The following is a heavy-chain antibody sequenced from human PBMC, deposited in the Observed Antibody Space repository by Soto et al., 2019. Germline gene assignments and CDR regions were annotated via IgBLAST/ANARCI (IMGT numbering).Heavy chain of an antibody. CDR1: DGSFSDYY. V-gene: IGHV4-34*01. J-gene: IGHJ6*03. Sequence: QVQLHQWGAGLLKPSETLSLTCAVYDGSFSDYYWTWIRQSPGKGLEWIGEINHSGSTSYKSSLKSRVTISIDTSKTQFSLKLTSVTASDTAVYYCARGKFGFSYYYYYYLDVWGKGTTVTVSS. D-gene: IGHD2-21*01. CDR3: ARGKFGFSYYYYYYLDV. CDR2: INHSGST.